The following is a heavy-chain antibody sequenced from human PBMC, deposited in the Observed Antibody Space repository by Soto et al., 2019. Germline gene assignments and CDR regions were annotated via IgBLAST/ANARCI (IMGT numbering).Heavy chain of an antibody. D-gene: IGHD5-18*01. CDR1: GGSVSIGSYY. CDR3: ARVKEEYSYGLEFRYNWFDP. J-gene: IGHJ5*02. V-gene: IGHV4-61*01. CDR2: IYYSGST. Sequence: PSETLSLTCTVSGGSVSIGSYYWSWILQPPGKGLEWIGYIYYSGSTNYNPSLKSRVTISVDTSKNQFSLKLSSETAADTAVYYCARVKEEYSYGLEFRYNWFDPWGQGTLVTVSS.